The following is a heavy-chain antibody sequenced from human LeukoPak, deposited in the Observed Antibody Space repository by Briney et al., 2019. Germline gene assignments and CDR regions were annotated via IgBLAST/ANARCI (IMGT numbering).Heavy chain of an antibody. J-gene: IGHJ3*02. D-gene: IGHD2-2*01. CDR3: ARRRRAVVVPAAESAAFDI. CDR2: IYYSGST. Sequence: SETLSLTCAVSGGSISSYYWSWIRQPPGKGLEWIGYIYYSGSTYYNPSLKSRVTISVDTSKNQFSLKLSSVTAADTAVYYCARRRRAVVVPAAESAAFDIWGQGTMVTVSS. V-gene: IGHV4-30-4*01. CDR1: GGSISSYY.